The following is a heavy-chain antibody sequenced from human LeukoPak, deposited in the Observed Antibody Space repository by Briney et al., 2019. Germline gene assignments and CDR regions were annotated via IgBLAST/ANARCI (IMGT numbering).Heavy chain of an antibody. CDR1: GGTFSSYA. Sequence: GASVKVSCKASGGTFSSYAISWVRQAPGQGLEWMGRIIPILGIANYAQKFQGRVTITADKSTSTAYMELSSLRSEDTAVYYCARAGGLEGYCSSTSCYRGAFDIWGQGTMVTVSS. CDR3: ARAGGLEGYCSSTSCYRGAFDI. J-gene: IGHJ3*02. V-gene: IGHV1-69*04. D-gene: IGHD2-2*01. CDR2: IIPILGIA.